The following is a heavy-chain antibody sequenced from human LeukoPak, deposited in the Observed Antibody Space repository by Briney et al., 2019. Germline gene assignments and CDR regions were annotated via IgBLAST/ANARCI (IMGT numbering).Heavy chain of an antibody. CDR3: TKNED. D-gene: IGHD1-1*01. J-gene: IGHJ4*02. Sequence: PGGPLRLSCAASGFTFSTYEMNWVRQAPGKVREWVSYISSSGYTVSYAASVKGRFTISRDQSKNSLYLQMNSLSAEDTAVYYCTKNEDWGQGTLVTVSS. CDR2: ISSSGYTV. V-gene: IGHV3-48*03. CDR1: GFTFSTYE.